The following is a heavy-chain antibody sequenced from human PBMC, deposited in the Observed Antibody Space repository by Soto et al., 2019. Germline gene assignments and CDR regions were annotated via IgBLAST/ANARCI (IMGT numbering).Heavy chain of an antibody. CDR3: AKASRDGYNPDY. D-gene: IGHD5-12*01. CDR2: ISGSGGST. J-gene: IGHJ4*02. Sequence: GGSLRLSCAASGFTFSSFAMSWVRQAPGKGLEWVSAISGSGGSTYYADSVKGRFTISRDNSKNTLYLQMNSLRAEDTAVYYCAKASRDGYNPDYWGQGTLVTVSS. CDR1: GFTFSSFA. V-gene: IGHV3-23*01.